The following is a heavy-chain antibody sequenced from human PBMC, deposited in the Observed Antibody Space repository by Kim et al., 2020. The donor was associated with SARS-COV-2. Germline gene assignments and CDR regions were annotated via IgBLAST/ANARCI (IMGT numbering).Heavy chain of an antibody. CDR2: INSDGSAA. V-gene: IGHV3-74*01. J-gene: IGHJ4*02. CDR3: ASLLGGGNTFDY. CDR1: GFSLSNYW. D-gene: IGHD2-15*01. Sequence: GGSLRLSCAASGFSLSNYWMHWVRQAPGKGLVCVSRINSDGSAAYYADPVKGRFTISRDNAKNTLYLQMNSLRADDTAVYYCASLLGGGNTFDYWGQGTLVTVSS.